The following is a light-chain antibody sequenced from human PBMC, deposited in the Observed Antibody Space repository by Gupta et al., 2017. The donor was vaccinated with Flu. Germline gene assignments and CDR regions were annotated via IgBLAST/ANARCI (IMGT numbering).Light chain of an antibody. CDR3: MQGTHWPYT. V-gene: IGKV2-30*01. J-gene: IGKJ2*01. CDR2: EVS. Sequence: DAVMTQTPLSLPVTLGQPASISCRSSQSLVFSDGNTSLNWFQQRPGQSPRRLIYEVSNRDSGVPDRFSASGSGTDFTLRISRVEADDVGVYYCMQGTHWPYTFGQGTKLEIK. CDR1: QSLVFSDGNTS.